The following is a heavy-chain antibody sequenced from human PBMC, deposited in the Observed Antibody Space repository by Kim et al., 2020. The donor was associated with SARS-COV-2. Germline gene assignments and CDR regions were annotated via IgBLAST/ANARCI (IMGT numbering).Heavy chain of an antibody. Sequence: SETLSLTCTVSGGSISGYYWSWIRQAPGKRLEWIGYIDYSGSSKYNPSLEIRVTISVDTSNNQLSLRLSCVTAGDTAIYYCARDRCRYYDSGSYPSFDA. CDR1: GGSISGYY. D-gene: IGHD3-10*01. J-gene: IGHJ5*01. V-gene: IGHV4-59*01. CDR3: ARDRCRYYDSGSYPSFDA. CDR2: IDYSGSS.